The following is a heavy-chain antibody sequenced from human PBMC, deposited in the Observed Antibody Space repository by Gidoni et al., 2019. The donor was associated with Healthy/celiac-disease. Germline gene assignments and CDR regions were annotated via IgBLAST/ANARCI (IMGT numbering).Heavy chain of an antibody. CDR3: AAVCSSSSDLEF. V-gene: IGHV1-69*02. J-gene: IGHJ4*02. Sequence: EVKKPGSSVKASCKASGGTFSSYTISWVRQAPGQGLEWMGRISPIRGIANDAQKFQGRVTITADKSTSTAYMELSCLRSEDTAVYYCAAVCSSSSDLEFWGQGTLVTVSS. D-gene: IGHD6-6*01. CDR1: GGTFSSYT. CDR2: ISPIRGIA.